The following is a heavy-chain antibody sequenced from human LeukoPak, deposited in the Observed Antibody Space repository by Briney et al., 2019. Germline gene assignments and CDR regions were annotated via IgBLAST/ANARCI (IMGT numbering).Heavy chain of an antibody. D-gene: IGHD3-10*01. CDR1: GGSFSGYY. Sequence: PSETLSLTCAVYGGSFSGYYWSWIRQPPGKGLEWIGEINHSGSTNYNPSLKSRVTISVDTSKNQFSLKLSSVTAADTAVYYCARESGYGSGSYNDYWGQGTLVTVSS. CDR3: ARESGYGSGSYNDY. J-gene: IGHJ4*02. CDR2: INHSGST. V-gene: IGHV4-34*01.